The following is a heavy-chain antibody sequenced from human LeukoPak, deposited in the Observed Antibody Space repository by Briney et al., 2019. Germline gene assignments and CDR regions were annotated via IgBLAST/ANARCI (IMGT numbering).Heavy chain of an antibody. J-gene: IGHJ5*02. D-gene: IGHD3-10*01. CDR2: IYYSGST. V-gene: IGHV4-30-4*01. Sequence: SETLSLTCTVSGGSISNYYWSWIRQPPGKGLEWIGYIYYSGSTYYNPSLKSRVTISVDTSKNQFSLKLSSVTAADTAVYYCAREGGVFTMVRGVIIPNWFDPWGQGTLVTVSS. CDR3: AREGGVFTMVRGVIIPNWFDP. CDR1: GGSISNYY.